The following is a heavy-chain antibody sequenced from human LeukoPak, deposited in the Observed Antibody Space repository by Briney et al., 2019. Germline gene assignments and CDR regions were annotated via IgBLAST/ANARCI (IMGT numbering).Heavy chain of an antibody. D-gene: IGHD6-13*01. CDR3: ARRYSSIWYYFDY. Sequence: SETLSLTCTVSGDSISSSSSYWGWIRQPPGKGREWIGSIYYSGSTYYNPSLKSRVTISVDTSKSQFSLKLSSVTAADTAVYYCARRYSSIWYYFDYWGQGTLVTVSS. V-gene: IGHV4-39*01. CDR1: GDSISSSSSY. CDR2: IYYSGST. J-gene: IGHJ4*02.